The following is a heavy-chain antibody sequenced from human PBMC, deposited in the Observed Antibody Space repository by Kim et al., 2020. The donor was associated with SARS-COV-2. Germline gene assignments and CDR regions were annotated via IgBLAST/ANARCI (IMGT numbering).Heavy chain of an antibody. J-gene: IGHJ5*02. D-gene: IGHD2-15*01. CDR3: ARGLNGADIVVVVAAQGNWFDP. Sequence: SETLSLTCAVYGGSFSGYYWSWIRQPPGKGLEWIGEINHSGSTNYNPSLKSRVTISVDTSKNQFSLKLSSVTAADTAVYYCARGLNGADIVVVVAAQGNWFDPWGHGTLVTVSS. V-gene: IGHV4-34*01. CDR1: GGSFSGYY. CDR2: INHSGST.